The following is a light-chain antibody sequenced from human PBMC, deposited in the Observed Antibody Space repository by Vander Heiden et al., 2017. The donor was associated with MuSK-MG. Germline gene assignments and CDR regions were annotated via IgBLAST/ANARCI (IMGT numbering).Light chain of an antibody. CDR2: EVS. CDR3: CSYAGSRTWV. Sequence: QSALTQPASVSGSPGQSITISCTGTSSDVGSYNLVSWYQQHPGKAPILSRYEVSKRPSGVSNRFSGSKSGNTASLTISGLQAEDEADYYCCSYAGSRTWVFGGGTKLTVL. J-gene: IGLJ2*01. V-gene: IGLV2-23*02. CDR1: SSDVGSYNL.